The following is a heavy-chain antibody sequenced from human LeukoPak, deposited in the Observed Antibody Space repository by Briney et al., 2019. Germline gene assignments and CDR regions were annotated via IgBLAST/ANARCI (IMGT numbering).Heavy chain of an antibody. J-gene: IGHJ4*02. CDR2: INWSGGST. CDR3: ARVGVTIFGVVIGYFDY. V-gene: IGHV3-20*04. D-gene: IGHD3-3*01. CDR1: GFTFDDYA. Sequence: PGGSLRLSCAASGFTFDDYAMHWVRQAPGKGLEWVSGINWSGGSTGYADSVKGRFTISRDNAKNSLYLQMNSLRAEDTALYYCARVGVTIFGVVIGYFDYWGQGTLVTVSS.